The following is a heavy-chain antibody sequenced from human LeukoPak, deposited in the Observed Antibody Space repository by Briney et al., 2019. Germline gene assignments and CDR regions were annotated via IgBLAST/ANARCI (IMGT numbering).Heavy chain of an antibody. D-gene: IGHD3-10*01. CDR1: GGSFSGYY. CDR3: ARAHYYGSGSQNWFDP. V-gene: IGHV4-34*01. Sequence: PSETLSLTCAVYGGSFSGYYWSWIRQPPGKGLEWIGEINHSGSANYNPSLKSRVTISVDTSKNQFSLKLSSVTVADTAVYYCARAHYYGSGSQNWFDPWGQGTLVTVSS. J-gene: IGHJ5*02. CDR2: INHSGSA.